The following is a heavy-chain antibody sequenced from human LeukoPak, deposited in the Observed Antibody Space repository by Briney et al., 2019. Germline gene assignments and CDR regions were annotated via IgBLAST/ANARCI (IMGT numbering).Heavy chain of an antibody. CDR3: AKGLGSNWRCFDS. Sequence: GGSLRLSCAASGFTFSSYVMSWVRQAPGKGLEWVSAISGSGGITYHADPVKGRFTISRDNSKNTLYLQMISLRADDTAVYYCAKGLGSNWRCFDSWGQGTLVTVSS. CDR1: GFTFSSYV. D-gene: IGHD5-24*01. V-gene: IGHV3-23*01. CDR2: ISGSGGIT. J-gene: IGHJ4*02.